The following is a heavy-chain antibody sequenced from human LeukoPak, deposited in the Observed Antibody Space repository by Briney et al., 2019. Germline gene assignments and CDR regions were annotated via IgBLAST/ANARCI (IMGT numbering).Heavy chain of an antibody. CDR2: ISYDGSNK. CDR3: ARDRRDIVVVPDQTLDY. CDR1: GFTFSSYA. Sequence: PGGSLRLSCAASGFTFSSYAMHWVRQAPGKGLEWVAVISYDGSNKYYADSVKGRFTISRDNSKNTLYLQMNSLRAEDTAVYYCARDRRDIVVVPDQTLDYWGQGTLVTVSS. J-gene: IGHJ4*02. V-gene: IGHV3-30-3*01. D-gene: IGHD2-2*01.